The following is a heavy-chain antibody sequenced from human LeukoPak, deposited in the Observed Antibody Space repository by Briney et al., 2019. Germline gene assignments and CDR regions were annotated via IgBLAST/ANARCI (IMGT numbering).Heavy chain of an antibody. J-gene: IGHJ4*02. CDR2: IRNRPSSYTT. V-gene: IGHV3-72*01. CDR1: GFTFSVHY. CDR3: VSVRGGARLNY. Sequence: GGSLRLSCAASGFTFSVHYMDWVRQAPGKGLEWVGRIRNRPSSYTTEYAASVKGRFTISRDDPENSLYLQMNSLQTEDTAVYYCVSVRGGARLNYWGQGTLVTVSS. D-gene: IGHD2-21*01.